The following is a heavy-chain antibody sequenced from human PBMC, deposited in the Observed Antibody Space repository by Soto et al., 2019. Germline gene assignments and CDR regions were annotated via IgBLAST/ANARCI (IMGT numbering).Heavy chain of an antibody. D-gene: IGHD1-1*01. CDR3: ARNLPGTSGGGIDP. Sequence: QVQLRESGPGLVKPSETLSLMCSVSGGSFTNSFWRWLRQPPGKGLELIGFISDSGSSKYSPSLYIRVIISIDTSKSQSSLTLTSVTAADTAVYDCARNLPGTSGGGIDPWGQGSLVTVSS. CDR2: ISDSGSS. CDR1: GGSFTNSF. J-gene: IGHJ5*02. V-gene: IGHV4-59*08.